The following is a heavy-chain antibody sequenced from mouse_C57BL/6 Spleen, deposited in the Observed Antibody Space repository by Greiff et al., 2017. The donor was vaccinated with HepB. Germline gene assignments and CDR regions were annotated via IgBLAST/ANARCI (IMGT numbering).Heavy chain of an antibody. V-gene: IGHV5-6*02. J-gene: IGHJ4*01. CDR1: GFTFSSYG. CDR2: ISSGGSYT. CDR3: ARERLEDAMDY. Sequence: DVKLVESGGDLVKPGGSLKLSCAASGFTFSSYGMSWVRQTPDKRLEWVATISSGGSYTYYPDSVKGRFTISRDNAKNTLYLQMSSLKSEDTAMYYCARERLEDAMDYWGQGTSVTVSS. D-gene: IGHD2-4*01.